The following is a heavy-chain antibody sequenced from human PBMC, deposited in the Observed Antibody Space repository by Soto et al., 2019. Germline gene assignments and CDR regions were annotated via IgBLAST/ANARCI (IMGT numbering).Heavy chain of an antibody. CDR1: GYTFTSYD. J-gene: IGHJ6*02. Sequence: QVQLVQSGAEVKKPGASVKVSCKASGYTFTSYDINWVRQATGQGLEWMGWMNPNSGNTGYAQKFQGRVTMTRNTSISTAYMELSSLRSEDTAVYYCAREMSNYDSSGYFSPWYYYGMDVWGQGTTVTVSS. V-gene: IGHV1-8*01. D-gene: IGHD3-22*01. CDR2: MNPNSGNT. CDR3: AREMSNYDSSGYFSPWYYYGMDV.